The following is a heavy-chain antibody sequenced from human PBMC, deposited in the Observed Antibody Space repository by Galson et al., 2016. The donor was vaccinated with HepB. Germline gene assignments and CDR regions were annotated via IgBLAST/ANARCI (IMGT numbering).Heavy chain of an antibody. V-gene: IGHV3-72*01. J-gene: IGHJ4*02. CDR1: GLPSSRRY. Sequence: SLRLSCAASGLPSSRRYVEWVRQAPGKGLEWLGLIRTTVDGYSTEYAASVRGRFAISRDDSKNVAYLHMSDLKTDDTAVYFCADLGAYDYWGQGTLVTVSS. D-gene: IGHD4/OR15-4a*01. CDR2: IRTTVDGYST. CDR3: ADLGAYDY.